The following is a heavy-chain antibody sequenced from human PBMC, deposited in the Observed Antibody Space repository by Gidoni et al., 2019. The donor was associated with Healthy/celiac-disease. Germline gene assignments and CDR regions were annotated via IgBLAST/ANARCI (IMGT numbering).Heavy chain of an antibody. CDR3: ANMLNNSGWYYCDD. D-gene: IGHD6-19*01. J-gene: IGHJ4*02. Sequence: QVQLVESGGAVVQLGRSLRPSCAASVFTFSSYGMHWVRQAPGKGVEWVAVIAYDGSNKYYADSVKGRFTISRDNAKNTLYLKMNSLRAEDTAVYYCANMLNNSGWYYCDDWGQGTLVTVSS. V-gene: IGHV3-30*18. CDR1: VFTFSSYG. CDR2: IAYDGSNK.